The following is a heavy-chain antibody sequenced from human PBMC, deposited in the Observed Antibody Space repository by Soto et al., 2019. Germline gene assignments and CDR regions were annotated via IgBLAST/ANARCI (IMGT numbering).Heavy chain of an antibody. Sequence: SETLSLTCTVSGGSISSFDWNWIRQSPGKGLEWIGYISYRGSTNYNPPLKSRVTISVDTSKNQFSLKLSSVTAADTAVYYCARQDTSGYAFDYWGQGTLVTVS. V-gene: IGHV4-59*08. CDR3: ARQDTSGYAFDY. J-gene: IGHJ4*02. CDR2: ISYRGST. CDR1: GGSISSFD. D-gene: IGHD3-22*01.